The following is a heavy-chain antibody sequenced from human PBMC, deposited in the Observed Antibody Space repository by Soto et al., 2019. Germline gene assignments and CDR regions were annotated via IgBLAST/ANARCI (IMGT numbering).Heavy chain of an antibody. Sequence: QVQLVQSGAEVKKPVASVKVSCKASGYTFTGYYMHWVRQAPGQGREWMGWINPNNGATNYAQKLQGRGIMTRVTSISTAYMELSRLRSDDTAVYYCARDVPQESWYSSSSDSWFDPWGQGTLVTVSS. CDR1: GYTFTGYY. J-gene: IGHJ5*02. CDR2: INPNNGAT. D-gene: IGHD6-6*01. CDR3: ARDVPQESWYSSSSDSWFDP. V-gene: IGHV1-2*02.